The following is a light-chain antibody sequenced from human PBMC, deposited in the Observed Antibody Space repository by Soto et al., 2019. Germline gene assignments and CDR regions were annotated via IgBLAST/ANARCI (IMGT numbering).Light chain of an antibody. V-gene: IGKV3-11*01. CDR3: RQRYNWPIT. Sequence: TVLTQSPATLSLSPGERATLSCKASQSIGNSLGWFQQKPGQAPRLLIDDAFNRATGIPARFTGSGSGSDFTLTLSSLEPEDYGVYYYRQRYNWPITFGGGTKVDIK. J-gene: IGKJ4*01. CDR1: QSIGNS. CDR2: DAF.